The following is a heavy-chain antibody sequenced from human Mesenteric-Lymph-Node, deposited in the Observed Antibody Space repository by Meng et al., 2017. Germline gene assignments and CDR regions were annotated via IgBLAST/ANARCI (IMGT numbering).Heavy chain of an antibody. CDR1: GGSISTSGYY. J-gene: IGHJ4*02. CDR3: ARFTFGGVIVIDY. V-gene: IGHV4-39*07. CDR2: INHSGST. D-gene: IGHD3-16*02. Sequence: QPQLEGAGPGLVRPSESLHLTGSVSGGSISTSGYYWGWIRQPPGKWLEWIGEINHSGSTNYNPSLKSRVTISVDTSKNQFSLKLSSVTAADTAVYYCARFTFGGVIVIDYWGQGTLVTVSS.